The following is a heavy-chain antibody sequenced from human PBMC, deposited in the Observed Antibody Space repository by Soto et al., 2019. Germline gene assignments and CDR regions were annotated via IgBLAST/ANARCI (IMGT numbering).Heavy chain of an antibody. V-gene: IGHV3-23*01. CDR2: ISGSGFKK. CDR1: GVSFENFG. CDR3: AKNQGVELVPLATVDWFDP. D-gene: IGHD1-26*01. J-gene: IGHJ5*02. Sequence: PGWALRLSCAASGVSFENFGMSWVRQAPGKGLEWISSISGSGFKKYYADSVKGRFTISRDNSKSTGYLELNNLSAEDTAVYHCAKNQGVELVPLATVDWFDPWGQGSVVTVS.